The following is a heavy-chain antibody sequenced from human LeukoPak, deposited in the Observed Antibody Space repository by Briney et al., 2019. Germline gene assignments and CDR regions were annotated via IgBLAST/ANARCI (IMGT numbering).Heavy chain of an antibody. J-gene: IGHJ4*02. D-gene: IGHD2-2*01. CDR2: INNDGSSA. Sequence: GGSLRLSCAASGFTFSTYWMHWVRQARWKGVVWLSCINNDGSSATYADSVKGRFTISRDNAKNTLYLQMNSLRAEDTAVYYCARAPDKIGYCSGTTCPSWGQGTLVTVSS. CDR3: ARAPDKIGYCSGTTCPS. V-gene: IGHV3-74*01. CDR1: GFTFSTYW.